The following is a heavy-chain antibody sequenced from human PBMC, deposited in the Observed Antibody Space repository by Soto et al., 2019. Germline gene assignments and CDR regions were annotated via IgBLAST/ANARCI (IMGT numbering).Heavy chain of an antibody. J-gene: IGHJ5*02. CDR2: INQDGSEK. CDR3: SRPYSSSRYFDP. Sequence: GGSLRLSCVASGFTFSKSWMNWVRQAPGKGLQWVANINQDGSEKSYVDSVKGRLTISRDNARNSLFLQMDSLGVDDTAVYFCSRPYSSSRYFDPWGQGTLVTVSS. CDR1: GFTFSKSW. V-gene: IGHV3-7*01. D-gene: IGHD6-13*01.